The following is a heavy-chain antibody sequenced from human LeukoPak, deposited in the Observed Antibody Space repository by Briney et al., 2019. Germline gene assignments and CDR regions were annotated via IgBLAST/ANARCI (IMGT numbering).Heavy chain of an antibody. CDR3: AKQLGYCSDGSCYFPY. V-gene: IGHV3-23*01. CDR2: ISNNGGYT. D-gene: IGHD2-15*01. J-gene: IGHJ4*02. CDR1: GYTFSSSA. Sequence: GGSLRLSCAASGYTFSSSAMSWVRQAPGKGLEWVSAISNNGGYTYYADSVQGRFTISRDNSKSTLCLQMNSLRAEDTAVYYCAKQLGYCSDGSCYFPYWGQGTLVTVSS.